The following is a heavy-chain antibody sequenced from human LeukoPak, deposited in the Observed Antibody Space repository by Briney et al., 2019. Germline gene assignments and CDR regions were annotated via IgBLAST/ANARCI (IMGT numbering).Heavy chain of an antibody. V-gene: IGHV3-7*01. CDR3: VRDGGYYGPDS. Sequence: GGALRLSCAASGFTICFYWGRWVPQARGGGLEWVANINQIASEKNYMASVKGRCTISRDNAKISLYRQMDSVRAEDTAMYYCVRDGGYYGPDSWGQGAPVSVSS. CDR2: INQIASEK. J-gene: IGHJ4*02. CDR1: GFTICFYW. D-gene: IGHD3-10*01.